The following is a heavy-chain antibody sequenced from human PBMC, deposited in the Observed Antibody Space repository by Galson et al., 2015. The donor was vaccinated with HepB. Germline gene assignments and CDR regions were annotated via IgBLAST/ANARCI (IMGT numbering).Heavy chain of an antibody. CDR1: GYSFTGQY. CDR3: ARGGRDALDY. Sequence: SVKVSCKASGYSFTGQYMHWVRQVPGQGLEWMGRINPNSGGTNYAQEFQGRVTMTRDTSINTAYMELSRLRSDDTAVYYCARGGRDALDYWGQGSLVTVSS. V-gene: IGHV1-2*06. J-gene: IGHJ4*02. D-gene: IGHD3-10*01. CDR2: INPNSGGT.